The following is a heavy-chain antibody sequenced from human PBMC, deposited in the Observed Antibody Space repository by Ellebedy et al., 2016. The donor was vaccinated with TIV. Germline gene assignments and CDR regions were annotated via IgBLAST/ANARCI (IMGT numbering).Heavy chain of an antibody. V-gene: IGHV1-69*06. D-gene: IGHD4-17*01. CDR1: GGTFSSYA. Sequence: SVKVSCXAPGGTFSSYAISWVRQAPGQGLEWMGGIIPIFGTANYAQKFQGRVTITADKSTSTAYMELSSLRSEDTAVYYCAPYGDYDDYWGQGTLVTVSS. CDR3: APYGDYDDY. CDR2: IIPIFGTA. J-gene: IGHJ4*02.